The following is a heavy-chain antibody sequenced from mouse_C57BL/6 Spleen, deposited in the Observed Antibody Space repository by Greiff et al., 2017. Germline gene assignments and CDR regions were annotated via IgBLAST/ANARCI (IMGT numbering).Heavy chain of an antibody. D-gene: IGHD1-1*01. CDR2: IDPETGGT. CDR1: GYTFTDYE. J-gene: IGHJ2*01. CDR3: TTAVVAGQYFDY. V-gene: IGHV1-15*01. Sequence: VQLQQSGAELVRPGASVTLSCKASGYTFTDYEMHWVKQTPVHGLEWIGAIDPETGGTAYNQKFKGKAILTADKSSSTAYMELRSLTSEDSAVXYCTTAVVAGQYFDYWGQGTTLTVSS.